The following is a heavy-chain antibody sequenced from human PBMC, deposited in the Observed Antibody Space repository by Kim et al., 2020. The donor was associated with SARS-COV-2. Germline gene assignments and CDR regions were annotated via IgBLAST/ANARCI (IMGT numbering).Heavy chain of an antibody. CDR3: ARAVVDTRVVGSFDY. CDR1: GGTFSSYA. V-gene: IGHV1-69*13. CDR2: IIPIFGTA. J-gene: IGHJ4*02. D-gene: IGHD5-18*01. Sequence: SVKVSCKASGGTFSSYAISWVRQAPGQGLEWMGGIIPIFGTANYAQKFQGRVTITADESTSTAYMELSSLRSEDTAVYYCARAVVDTRVVGSFDYWGQGTLVTVSS.